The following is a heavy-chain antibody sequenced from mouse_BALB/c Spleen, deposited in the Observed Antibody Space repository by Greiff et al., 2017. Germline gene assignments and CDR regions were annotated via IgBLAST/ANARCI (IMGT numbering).Heavy chain of an antibody. CDR3: ARSRSTRITTVAY. Sequence: VQLQQSGAELAKPGASVKMSCKASGYTFTSYWMHWVKQRPGQGLEWIGYINPSTGYTEYNQKFKDKATLTADKSSSTAYMQLSSLTSEDSAVYYCARSRSTRITTVAYWGQGTLVTVSA. J-gene: IGHJ3*01. CDR1: GYTFTSYW. V-gene: IGHV1-7*01. CDR2: INPSTGYT. D-gene: IGHD2-4*01.